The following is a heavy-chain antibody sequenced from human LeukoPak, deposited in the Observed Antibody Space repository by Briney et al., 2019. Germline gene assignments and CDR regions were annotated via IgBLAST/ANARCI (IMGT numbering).Heavy chain of an antibody. CDR1: GGSFSGYY. D-gene: IGHD2-2*01. J-gene: IGHJ6*02. CDR3: ARGRIVVVPAAMLRYYYYGMDV. V-gene: IGHV4-34*01. CDR2: INHSGST. Sequence: PSETLSLTCAVYGGSFSGYYWSWIRQPPGKGLEWIGEINHSGSTNYNPSLKSRVTISVDTSKNQFSLKLSSVTAADTAVYYCARGRIVVVPAAMLRYYYYGMDVWGRGTTVTVSS.